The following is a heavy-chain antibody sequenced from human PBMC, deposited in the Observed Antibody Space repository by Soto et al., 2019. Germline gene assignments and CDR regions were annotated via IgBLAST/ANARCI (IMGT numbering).Heavy chain of an antibody. CDR1: GGNFSTSA. CDR3: SRHKDRLQIGGNYYYVLDV. V-gene: IGHV1-69*12. J-gene: IGHJ6*02. D-gene: IGHD1-1*01. CDR2: IMPGFVTS. Sequence: QVQLMQSGAEVKKPGSSVKVSCKASGGNFSTSAISGVRQAPGEGLVWVGGIMPGFVTSDYSQKFQGRVTIAADEPTIPASPVPTSLTTHHPAVYPCSRHKDRLQIGGNYYYVLDVWGQGTAITVSS.